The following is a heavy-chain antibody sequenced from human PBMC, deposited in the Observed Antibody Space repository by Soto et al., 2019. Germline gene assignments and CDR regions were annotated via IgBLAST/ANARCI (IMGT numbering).Heavy chain of an antibody. CDR1: GYTFSSSS. CDR2: ISVYNGNT. CDR3: ARNASGGVDS. Sequence: QVQLVQSGAQVKKPGASVKVSCKASGYTFSSSSISWVRQAPGQGLECMGSISVYNGNTNYAQTLQGRVTMSTDTSTGTAYMELRSLRSADTAVYYCARNASGGVDSWGQGTLVTVSS. D-gene: IGHD3-16*01. J-gene: IGHJ4*02. V-gene: IGHV1-18*01.